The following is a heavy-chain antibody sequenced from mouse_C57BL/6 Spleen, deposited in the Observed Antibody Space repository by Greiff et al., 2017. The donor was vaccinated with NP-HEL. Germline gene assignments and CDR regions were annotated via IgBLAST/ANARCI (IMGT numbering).Heavy chain of an antibody. D-gene: IGHD1-1*01. V-gene: IGHV1-80*01. J-gene: IGHJ3*01. CDR1: GYAFSSYW. CDR2: IYPGDGDT. CDR3: ASGSSYAWFAY. Sequence: ESGAELVKPGASVKISCKASGYAFSSYWMNWVKQRPGKGLEWIGQIYPGDGDTNYNGKFKGKATLTADKSSSTAYMQLSSLTSEDSAVYFCASGSSYAWFAYWGQGTLVTVSA.